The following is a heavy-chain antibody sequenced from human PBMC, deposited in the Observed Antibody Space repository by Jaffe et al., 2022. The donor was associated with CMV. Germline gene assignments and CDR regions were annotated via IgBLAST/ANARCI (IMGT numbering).Heavy chain of an antibody. D-gene: IGHD3-9*01. CDR2: IYYSGST. Sequence: QVQLQESGPGLVKPSETLSLTCTVSGGSISSYYWSWIRQPPGKGLEWIGYIYYSGSTNYNPSLKSRVTISVDTSKNQFSLKLSSVTAADTAVYYCARAAGGYDILTGYYYYYYYMDVWGKGTTVTVSS. CDR3: ARAAGGYDILTGYYYYYYYMDV. V-gene: IGHV4-59*01. J-gene: IGHJ6*03. CDR1: GGSISSYY.